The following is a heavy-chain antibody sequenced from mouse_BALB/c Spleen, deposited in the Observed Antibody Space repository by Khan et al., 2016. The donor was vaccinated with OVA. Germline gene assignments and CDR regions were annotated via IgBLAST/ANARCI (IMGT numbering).Heavy chain of an antibody. CDR2: VSSGGSYT. CDR3: ARQGGIDDGTCDY. J-gene: IGHJ2*01. V-gene: IGHV5-9-3*01. Sequence: EVELVESGGGLVKPGGSLKLSCAASGFTFNNYAMSWVRQTPEKRLEWVATVSSGGSYTYYPDSVKGRFTISRDNAKNTLYLQLSSLRSEDTAMYDGARQGGIDDGTCDYWGQGTTLTVAS. CDR1: GFTFNNYA. D-gene: IGHD2-3*01.